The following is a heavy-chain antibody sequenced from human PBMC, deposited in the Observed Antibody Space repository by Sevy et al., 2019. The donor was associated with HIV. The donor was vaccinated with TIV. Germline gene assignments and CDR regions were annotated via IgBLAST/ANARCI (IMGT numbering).Heavy chain of an antibody. J-gene: IGHJ4*02. CDR2: IRSKAYGGTT. D-gene: IGHD3-10*01. CDR3: SRKYFYGSGTYQALSFDY. V-gene: IGHV3-49*03. Sequence: GGSLRLSCTTSGFTFADYAMSWFRQAPGKGLEWLGFIRSKAYGGTTQYAASVKGRFTISRDESKSIAYLQMTSLKMEETAVYYCSRKYFYGSGTYQALSFDYWGQGTLVTVSS. CDR1: GFTFADYA.